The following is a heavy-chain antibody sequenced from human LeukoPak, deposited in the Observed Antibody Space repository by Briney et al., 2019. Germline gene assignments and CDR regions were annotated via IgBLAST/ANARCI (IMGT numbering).Heavy chain of an antibody. Sequence: GGSLSLSCAASGFSFSIYSMRWVRQAPGKGREWVSYISSSSSTIYYADSVKVRFTISRDNSKNTLYLQMNSLRAEDTAVYYCVKPLRGIVADAFDIWGKGTMVTVSS. V-gene: IGHV3-48*01. CDR2: ISSSSSTI. D-gene: IGHD2-21*01. CDR3: VKPLRGIVADAFDI. CDR1: GFSFSIYS. J-gene: IGHJ3*02.